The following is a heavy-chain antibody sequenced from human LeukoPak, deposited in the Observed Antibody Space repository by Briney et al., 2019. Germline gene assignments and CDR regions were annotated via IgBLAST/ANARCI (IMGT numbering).Heavy chain of an antibody. Sequence: ASVKVSCKASGYTFTDYYIHWVRQAPGQGLEWMGWINPNSGGTNYAQKFQGRVTMTRDASISTAYMELSRLRSDDTAVYYCASDSGYDLYLDYWGQGTLVTVSS. CDR1: GYTFTDYY. CDR2: INPNSGGT. CDR3: ASDSGYDLYLDY. D-gene: IGHD5-12*01. V-gene: IGHV1-2*02. J-gene: IGHJ4*02.